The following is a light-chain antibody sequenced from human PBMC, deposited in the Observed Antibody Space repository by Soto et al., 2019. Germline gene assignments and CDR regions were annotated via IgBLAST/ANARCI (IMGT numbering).Light chain of an antibody. Sequence: QSVLTQPPSVSGAPGQRVTISCTGSSSNIGAGYDVHWYQQLPGTAPKLLIYGNSNRPSGVPDRFSASKSGTSASLAITGLQAEDEADYYCQSHDSSLSGWVFGAGTKVTVL. CDR2: GNS. J-gene: IGLJ3*02. CDR3: QSHDSSLSGWV. V-gene: IGLV1-40*01. CDR1: SSNIGAGYD.